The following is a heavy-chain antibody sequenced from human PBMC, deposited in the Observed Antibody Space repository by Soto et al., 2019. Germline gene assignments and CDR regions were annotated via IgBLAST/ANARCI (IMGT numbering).Heavy chain of an antibody. D-gene: IGHD6-13*01. CDR2: MNPNSANT. CDR1: GYTFSSYD. V-gene: IGHV1-8*01. J-gene: IGHJ6*02. CDR3: AGGQLVGPDHYYYFAMGV. Sequence: ASVKVSCKASGYTFSSYDINWVRQATGQGLEWMGWMNPNSANTGYAEKFQGRVTMTRNTSISTAYMELSSLASEDSAVYYCAGGQLVGPDHYYYFAMGVGGHGTTVTVSS.